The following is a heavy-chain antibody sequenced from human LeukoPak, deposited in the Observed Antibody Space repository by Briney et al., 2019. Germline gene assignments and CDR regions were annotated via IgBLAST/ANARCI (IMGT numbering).Heavy chain of an antibody. CDR2: ISYDGGNK. Sequence: PGGSLRLSCAVSGITLSNYGMSWVRQAPGKGLEWVAVISYDGGNKYHADSVKGRFTLSRDNAKNTLSLQMNSLRAEDTAVYYCAKGGLYDSTGSYTDYFDSWGQGTLVTVSS. J-gene: IGHJ4*02. D-gene: IGHD3-22*01. CDR1: GITLSNYG. V-gene: IGHV3-30*18. CDR3: AKGGLYDSTGSYTDYFDS.